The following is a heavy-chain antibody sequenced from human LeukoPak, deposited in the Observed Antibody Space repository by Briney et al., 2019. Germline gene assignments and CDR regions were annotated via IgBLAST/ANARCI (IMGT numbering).Heavy chain of an antibody. D-gene: IGHD3-10*01. Sequence: SETLSLTCAVYGGSFSGYYGSWIRQPPGKGLEWIGEINHSGSTNCNPSLKSRVTISVDTSKNQFSLKLSSVTAADTAVYYCARPSSMVRGQTGYFDYWGQGTLVTVSS. CDR1: GGSFSGYY. V-gene: IGHV4-34*01. J-gene: IGHJ4*02. CDR3: ARPSSMVRGQTGYFDY. CDR2: INHSGST.